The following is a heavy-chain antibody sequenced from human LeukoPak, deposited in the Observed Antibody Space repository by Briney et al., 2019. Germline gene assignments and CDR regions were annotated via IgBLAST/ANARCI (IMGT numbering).Heavy chain of an antibody. J-gene: IGHJ6*02. CDR2: VYYSGST. CDR1: GGSISSGDYY. CDR3: AREGSTRYYYYYYGMDV. V-gene: IGHV4-30-4*01. D-gene: IGHD2-2*01. Sequence: SETLSLTCTVSGGSISSGDYYWSWIRQPPGKGLEWIGYVYYSGSTYYNPSLKSRVTISVDTSKNQFSLKLSSVTAADTAVYYCAREGSTRYYYYYYGMDVWGQGTTVTVSS.